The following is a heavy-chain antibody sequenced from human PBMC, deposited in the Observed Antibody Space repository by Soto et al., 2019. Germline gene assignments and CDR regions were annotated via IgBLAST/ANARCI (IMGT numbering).Heavy chain of an antibody. CDR1: GGSFSGYY. J-gene: IGHJ4*02. CDR2: INHSGST. CDR3: ATLTRGGHDYGDPTLDY. Sequence: PSETLSLTCAVYGGSFSGYYWSWIRQPPGKGLEWIGEINHSGSTNYNPSLKSRVTISVDTSKNQFSLKLSSVTAADTAVYYCATLTRGGHDYGDPTLDYWGQGTLVTVSS. D-gene: IGHD4-17*01. V-gene: IGHV4-34*01.